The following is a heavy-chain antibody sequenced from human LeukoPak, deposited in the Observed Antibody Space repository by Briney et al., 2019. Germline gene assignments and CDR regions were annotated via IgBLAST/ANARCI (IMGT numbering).Heavy chain of an antibody. Sequence: SVKVSCKASGGTFSRYAISWARQAPGQGLEWMGGIIPIFGTANYAQKFQGRVTITADESTSTAYMELSSLRSDDPAVYYCARDGPYYYDSIAFKPDAFDIWGQGTMVTVSS. CDR3: ARDGPYYYDSIAFKPDAFDI. CDR1: GGTFSRYA. CDR2: IIPIFGTA. D-gene: IGHD3-22*01. V-gene: IGHV1-69*01. J-gene: IGHJ3*02.